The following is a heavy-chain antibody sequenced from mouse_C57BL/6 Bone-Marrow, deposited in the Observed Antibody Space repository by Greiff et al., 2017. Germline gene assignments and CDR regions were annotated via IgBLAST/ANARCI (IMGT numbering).Heavy chain of an antibody. CDR3: ARGGRRYAMDY. J-gene: IGHJ4*01. CDR1: GFTFSSYG. CDR2: ISSCGSYT. Sequence: EVHLVESGGDLVKPGGSLKLSCAASGFTFSSYGMSWVRQTPDKRLEWVATISSCGSYTYYPDSVKGRFTISRDNAKNTLYLQRSSLKSEDTAMYYCARGGRRYAMDYWGQGTSVTVSS. D-gene: IGHD3-3*01. V-gene: IGHV5-6*01.